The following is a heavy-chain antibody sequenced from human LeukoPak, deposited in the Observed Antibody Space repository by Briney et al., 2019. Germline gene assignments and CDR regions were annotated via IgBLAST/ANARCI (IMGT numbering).Heavy chain of an antibody. CDR2: IRHDGSEK. J-gene: IGHJ4*02. D-gene: IGHD5-18*01. CDR3: ARGGSRQYNF. V-gene: IGHV3-7*01. Sequence: GGPLRLSCAASGFTFSSYWWGWVRQAPGKGLEWVAYIRHDGSEKYYVDSVKGRFTISRDNAKDSLYLQMNSLRVEDTAVYYCARGGSRQYNFWGQGTLVTVSS. CDR1: GFTFSSYW.